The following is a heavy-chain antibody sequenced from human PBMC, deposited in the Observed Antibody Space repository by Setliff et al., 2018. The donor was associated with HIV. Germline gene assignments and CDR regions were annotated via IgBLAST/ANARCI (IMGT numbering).Heavy chain of an antibody. Sequence: PSETLSLTCTVSGGSISTYYWNWIRQSPGTGLEWIGDINYRGVTYYNPSLKSRVTFSLDTSKNQFSLTLTSVTAADTAVYYCARDSNPAGSPGYEYARLGAFDLLGPGTPVTVSS. J-gene: IGHJ3*01. D-gene: IGHD5-12*01. CDR3: ARDSNPAGSPGYEYARLGAFDL. CDR1: GGSISTYY. CDR2: INYRGVT. V-gene: IGHV4-59*01.